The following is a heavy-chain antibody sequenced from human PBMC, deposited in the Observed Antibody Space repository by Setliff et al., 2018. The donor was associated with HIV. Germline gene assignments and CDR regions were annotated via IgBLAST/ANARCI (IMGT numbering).Heavy chain of an antibody. V-gene: IGHV4-4*09. CDR2: IYTSGST. J-gene: IGHJ4*02. CDR3: AASWGRDGYNYVH. CDR1: GGSISSYY. D-gene: IGHD5-12*01. Sequence: PSETLSLTCTVSGGSISSYYWSWIRQPPGKGLEWIGYIYTSGSTNYNPSLKSRVTISVDTSKNQFSLKLSSVTAADTAVYYCAASWGRDGYNYVHWGQGTLVTVSS.